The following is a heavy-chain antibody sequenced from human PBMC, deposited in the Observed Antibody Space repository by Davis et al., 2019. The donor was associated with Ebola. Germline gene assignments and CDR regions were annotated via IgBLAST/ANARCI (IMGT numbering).Heavy chain of an antibody. CDR1: GFTVSSNY. CDR2: IYSGGST. V-gene: IGHV3-66*01. Sequence: PGGSLRLSCAASGFTVSSNYMSWVRQAPGKGLEWVSVIYSGGSTYYADSVKGRFTISRDNSKNTLYLQMNSLRAEDTAVYYCARETPLSDFGPGNMDVWGQGTTVTVSS. CDR3: ARETPLSDFGPGNMDV. D-gene: IGHD3-3*01. J-gene: IGHJ6*02.